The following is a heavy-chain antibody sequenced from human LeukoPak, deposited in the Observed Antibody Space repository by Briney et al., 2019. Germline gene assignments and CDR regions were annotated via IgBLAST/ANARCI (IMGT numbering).Heavy chain of an antibody. Sequence: PSETLSLTCTVSGGSISSGGYYWSWIRQHPGKGLEWIGYIYYSGSTYYNPSLKSRVTISVDTSKNQFSLKLSSVTAADTAVYYCATEREYGDYWYFDLWGRGTLVTVSS. V-gene: IGHV4-31*03. CDR2: IYYSGST. D-gene: IGHD4-17*01. J-gene: IGHJ2*01. CDR1: GGSISSGGYY. CDR3: ATEREYGDYWYFDL.